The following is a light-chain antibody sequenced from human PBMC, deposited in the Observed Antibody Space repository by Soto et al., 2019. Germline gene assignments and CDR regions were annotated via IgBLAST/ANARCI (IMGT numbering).Light chain of an antibody. CDR2: EVS. Sequence: SALTQPASVSGSPGQSITISCTGTSSDVGGYNYVSWYQQHPGKAPKLMIYEVSNRPSGVSNRFSGSKSGNTASLTISGLQAEDEADYYCSSYAGSSNVFGTGTKLTVL. V-gene: IGLV2-14*01. CDR1: SSDVGGYNY. J-gene: IGLJ1*01. CDR3: SSYAGSSNV.